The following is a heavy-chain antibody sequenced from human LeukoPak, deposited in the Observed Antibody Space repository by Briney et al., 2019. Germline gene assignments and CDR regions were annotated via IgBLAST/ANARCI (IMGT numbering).Heavy chain of an antibody. V-gene: IGHV1-18*01. Sequence: ASVKVSCKASGYTFTSYGISWVRQAPRQGLEWMGWISAYNGNTNYAQKLQGRVTMTTDTSTSTAYMELRSLRSDDTAVYYCARDFLGYCSGGSCYGFDYWGQGTLVTVSS. J-gene: IGHJ4*02. D-gene: IGHD2-15*01. CDR2: ISAYNGNT. CDR3: ARDFLGYCSGGSCYGFDY. CDR1: GYTFTSYG.